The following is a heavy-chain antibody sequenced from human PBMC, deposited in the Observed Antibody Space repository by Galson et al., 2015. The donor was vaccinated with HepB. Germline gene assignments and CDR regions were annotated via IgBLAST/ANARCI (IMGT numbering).Heavy chain of an antibody. D-gene: IGHD3-22*01. CDR2: ISAYNGNT. V-gene: IGHV1-18*04. Sequence: SVKVSCKASGYTFTSYGISWVRQAPGQGLEWMGWISAYNGNTNYAQKLQGRVTMTTDTSTSTAYMELRSLRSDDTAVYYCARSDMIVVVPVAVDYWGQGTLVTVSS. CDR3: ARSDMIVVVPVAVDY. J-gene: IGHJ4*02. CDR1: GYTFTSYG.